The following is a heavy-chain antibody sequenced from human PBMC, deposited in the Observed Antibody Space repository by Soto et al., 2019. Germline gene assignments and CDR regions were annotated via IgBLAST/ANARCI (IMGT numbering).Heavy chain of an antibody. J-gene: IGHJ5*02. CDR3: ARTDGTYWQMMFDT. D-gene: IGHD1-26*01. Sequence: PGGSLRLSCAASGFTFSSYAMSWVRQAPGKGLEWVSAISGSGGSTYYADSVKGRFTISRDNSKNTLYLQMNSLRAEDTAVYFCARTDGTYWQMMFDTWGQGTPVTVSS. V-gene: IGHV3-23*01. CDR1: GFTFSSYA. CDR2: ISGSGGST.